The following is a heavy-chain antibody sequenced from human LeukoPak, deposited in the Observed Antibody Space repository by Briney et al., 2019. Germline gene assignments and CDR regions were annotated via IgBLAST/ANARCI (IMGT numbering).Heavy chain of an antibody. Sequence: SETLSLTCAVYGGSFSGYYWSWIRQPPGKGLEWIGEINHGGSTNYNPSLKSRVTISVDTSKNQFSLKLSSVTAADTAVYYCACREIAAAGTGPFDYWGQGTLVTVSS. CDR1: GGSFSGYY. CDR2: INHGGST. CDR3: ACREIAAAGTGPFDY. J-gene: IGHJ4*02. D-gene: IGHD6-13*01. V-gene: IGHV4-34*01.